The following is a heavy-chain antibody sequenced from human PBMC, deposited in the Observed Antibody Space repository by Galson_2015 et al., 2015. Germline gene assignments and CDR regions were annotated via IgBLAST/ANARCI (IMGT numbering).Heavy chain of an antibody. V-gene: IGHV3-9*01. CDR2: ISWNSGSI. CDR3: ARRPFHTIFGTPRHFDI. Sequence: FLRLSCAASGFTFDDYAMHWVRQAPGKGLEWVSGISWNSGSIGYADSVKGRFTISRDNAKNSLYLQMNSLRAEDTALYYCARRPFHTIFGTPRHFDIWGQGTMVTVSS. J-gene: IGHJ3*02. CDR1: GFTFDDYA. D-gene: IGHD3-3*01.